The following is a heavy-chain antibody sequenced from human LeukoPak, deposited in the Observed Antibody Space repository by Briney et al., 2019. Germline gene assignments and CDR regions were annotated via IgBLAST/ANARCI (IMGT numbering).Heavy chain of an antibody. Sequence: SETLSLTCTVSGGSTSSSSYYWGWIRQPPGKGLEWIGSIYYSGSTYYNPSLKSRVTISVDTSKNQFSLKLSSVTAADTAVYYCARQWLVRGSAFDIWGQGTMVTVSS. J-gene: IGHJ3*02. D-gene: IGHD6-19*01. CDR2: IYYSGST. V-gene: IGHV4-39*01. CDR3: ARQWLVRGSAFDI. CDR1: GGSTSSSSYY.